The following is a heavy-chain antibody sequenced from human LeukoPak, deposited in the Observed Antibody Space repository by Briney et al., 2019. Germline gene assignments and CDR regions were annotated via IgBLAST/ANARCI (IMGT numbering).Heavy chain of an antibody. CDR2: ISSSSSYI. CDR1: GFTFSSYS. J-gene: IGHJ4*02. Sequence: GGSLRLSCAASGFTFSSYSMNWARQAPGKGLEWVSSISSSSSYIYYADSVKGRFTISRDNAKNSLYLQMNSLRAEDTAVYYCARDGPPLPYDFWSGYLDHWGQGTLVTVSS. D-gene: IGHD3-3*01. V-gene: IGHV3-21*01. CDR3: ARDGPPLPYDFWSGYLDH.